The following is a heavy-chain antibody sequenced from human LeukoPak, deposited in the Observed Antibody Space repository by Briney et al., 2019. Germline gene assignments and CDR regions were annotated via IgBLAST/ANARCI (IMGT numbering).Heavy chain of an antibody. CDR3: AKGHEQWLAPFDY. CDR1: GFTFGSYG. V-gene: IGHV3-23*01. D-gene: IGHD6-19*01. J-gene: IGHJ4*02. CDR2: IHPSGTNT. Sequence: GGSLRLSCAASGFTFGSYGMSWVRQAPGKGLEWVSTIHPSGTNTHYADSVKGRFTISRDNSKNTLYLQMNSLRAEDTAVYYCAKGHEQWLAPFDYWGQGTLVTVSS.